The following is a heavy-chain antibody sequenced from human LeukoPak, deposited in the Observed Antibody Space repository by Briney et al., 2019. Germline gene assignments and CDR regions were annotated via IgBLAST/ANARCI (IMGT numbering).Heavy chain of an antibody. CDR1: RHSFNNYD. V-gene: IGHV3-23*01. Sequence: GGSLRLSCAASRHSFNNYDMSCVRQAPPKGLEWVSDISGSGSHTLYADSVKGRFTISRDNPKNTLYLQMNSLRAEDTAVYFCAKRGVVIRAVIIVGFHKEAYYFDYWGQGALVTVSS. CDR3: AKRGVVIRAVIIVGFHKEAYYFDY. D-gene: IGHD3-10*01. J-gene: IGHJ4*02. CDR2: ISGSGSHT.